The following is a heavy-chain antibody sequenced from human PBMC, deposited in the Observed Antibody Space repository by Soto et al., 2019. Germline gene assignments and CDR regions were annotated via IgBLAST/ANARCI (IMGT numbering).Heavy chain of an antibody. CDR1: GSTFSSYA. V-gene: IGHV3-30-3*01. D-gene: IGHD2-8*01. Sequence: QVQLVESGGGVVQPGRSLRLSCAASGSTFSSYAMHWVRQAPGKGLEWVAVISYDGSNKYYADSVKGRFTIARDNSKNTLYLQMNSLRAEDTAVYYCARDELMVYADFDYWGQGTLVTVSS. J-gene: IGHJ4*02. CDR3: ARDELMVYADFDY. CDR2: ISYDGSNK.